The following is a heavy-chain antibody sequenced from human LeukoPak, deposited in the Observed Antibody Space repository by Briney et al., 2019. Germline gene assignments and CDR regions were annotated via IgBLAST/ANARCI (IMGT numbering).Heavy chain of an antibody. CDR1: GFAFSSYW. Sequence: GGSLRLSCAASGFAFSSYWIHWVRQAPGKGLVWVSRINSGGSDSIYADSVKGRFTISRDNAKNSLYLQMNSLRAEDTAVYYCARAGIAARPLYFDYWGQGTLVTVSS. V-gene: IGHV3-74*01. J-gene: IGHJ4*02. CDR3: ARAGIAARPLYFDY. D-gene: IGHD6-6*01. CDR2: INSGGSDS.